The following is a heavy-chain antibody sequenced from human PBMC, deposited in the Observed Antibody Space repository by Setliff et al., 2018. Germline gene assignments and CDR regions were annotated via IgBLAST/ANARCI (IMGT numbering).Heavy chain of an antibody. CDR3: AAARITIFGVVTPLDY. V-gene: IGHV3-23*01. CDR1: GITFSSYA. CDR2: ISGSGGST. Sequence: GGSLRLSCAASGITFSSYAMSWVRQAPGKGLEWGSVISGSGGSTYYADAVKGRFTISRDNSKNTLYLQMNSLRAEDTAVYYCAAARITIFGVVTPLDYWGQGTLVTVSS. J-gene: IGHJ4*02. D-gene: IGHD3-3*01.